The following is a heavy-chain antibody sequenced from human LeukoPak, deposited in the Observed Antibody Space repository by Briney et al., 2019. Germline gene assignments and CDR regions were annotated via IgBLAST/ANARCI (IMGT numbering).Heavy chain of an antibody. V-gene: IGHV3-30*18. J-gene: IGHJ4*02. CDR3: AKSALRAFDY. CDR2: ISYGGSNK. CDR1: GFTFSSYG. Sequence: GGSLRLSCAASGFTFSSYGMHWVRQAPGKGLEWVAVISYGGSNKYYADSVKGRFTITRDNSKNTLYLQMNSLRAEDTAVYYCAKSALRAFDYWGQGTLVTVSS.